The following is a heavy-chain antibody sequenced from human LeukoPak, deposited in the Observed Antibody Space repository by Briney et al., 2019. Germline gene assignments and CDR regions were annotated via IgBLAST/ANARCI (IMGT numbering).Heavy chain of an antibody. Sequence: GGSLRLSCAASGFTFSSYGMHWVRQAPGKGLEWVAVIWYDGSNKYYADSVKGRLTISRDNSKNTRYLQMNSLRAEDTAVYYCARDPGVGSFDYWGQGTLVTVSS. V-gene: IGHV3-33*01. CDR2: IWYDGSNK. D-gene: IGHD2-15*01. CDR3: ARDPGVGSFDY. CDR1: GFTFSSYG. J-gene: IGHJ4*02.